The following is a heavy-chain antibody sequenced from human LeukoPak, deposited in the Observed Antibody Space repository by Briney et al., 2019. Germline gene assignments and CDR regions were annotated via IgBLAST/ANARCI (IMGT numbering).Heavy chain of an antibody. D-gene: IGHD3-10*01. J-gene: IGHJ6*02. CDR1: GYSFTRYG. Sequence: GASVKVSCKASGYSFTRYGFNWVRQAPGQGLEWMGWISAYSGNTKYAQKVQARVTMTTDTSTSTAYMELRSLRSDDTAVYYCTREGANYGVTGDVWGQGTTVIVSS. CDR2: ISAYSGNT. CDR3: TREGANYGVTGDV. V-gene: IGHV1-18*04.